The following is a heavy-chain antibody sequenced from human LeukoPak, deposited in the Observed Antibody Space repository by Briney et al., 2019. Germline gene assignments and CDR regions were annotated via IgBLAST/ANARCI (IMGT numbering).Heavy chain of an antibody. D-gene: IGHD1-1*01. V-gene: IGHV4-59*01. J-gene: IGHJ6*02. CDR1: GGSITTYY. Sequence: SGTLSLTCTVSGGSITTYYWTWIRQPPGKGLEWIGYINYSGSTNYNPSLKSRVTISVDTSKNQFSLKLSSVTAADTAVYYCARAQLNLLVDFGMDVWGQGTTVTVSS. CDR3: ARAQLNLLVDFGMDV. CDR2: INYSGST.